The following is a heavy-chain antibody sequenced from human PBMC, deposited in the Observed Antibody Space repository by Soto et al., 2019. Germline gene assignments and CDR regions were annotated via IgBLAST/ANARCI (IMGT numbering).Heavy chain of an antibody. CDR3: ARDTQGEAARPFDY. CDR2: ISSSSSYI. J-gene: IGHJ4*02. Sequence: GGSLRLSCAASGFTFSSYSMNWVRQAPGKGLEWVSSISSSSSYIYYADSVKGRFTISRDNAKNSLYLQMNSLRAEDTAEYYCARDTQGEAARPFDYWGQGTLVTVSS. V-gene: IGHV3-21*01. CDR1: GFTFSSYS. D-gene: IGHD6-6*01.